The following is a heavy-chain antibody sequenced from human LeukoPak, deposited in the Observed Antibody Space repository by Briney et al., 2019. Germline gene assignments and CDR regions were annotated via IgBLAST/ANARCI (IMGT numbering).Heavy chain of an antibody. D-gene: IGHD6-19*01. CDR3: AKDARRSDGWYFFDH. V-gene: IGHV3-23*01. CDR1: GFAFSSQA. Sequence: GGSLRLSCAASGFAFSSQAMGWVRQAPGKGLEWVSVISDSGDTTYYADSVKGRFTISRDNSKNTLYLQLNSLRAEDTAIYYCAKDARRSDGWYFFDHWGQGALVTVSS. J-gene: IGHJ4*02. CDR2: ISDSGDTT.